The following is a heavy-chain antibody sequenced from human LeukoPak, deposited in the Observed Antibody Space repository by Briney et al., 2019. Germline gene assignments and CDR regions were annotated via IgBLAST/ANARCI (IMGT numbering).Heavy chain of an antibody. CDR1: GDSISGYY. CDR2: IYYSGGI. J-gene: IGHJ4*02. Sequence: SETPSLTFTVSGDSISGYYWSWIRRPPGQRLERIGYIYYSGGINYNPSLKSRVTMSVDTSKNQFSLKLTSVTAADTAVYYCACLSSWVAGPYLRDWGQGTLVTVSS. V-gene: IGHV4-59*12. D-gene: IGHD6-19*01. CDR3: ACLSSWVAGPYLRD.